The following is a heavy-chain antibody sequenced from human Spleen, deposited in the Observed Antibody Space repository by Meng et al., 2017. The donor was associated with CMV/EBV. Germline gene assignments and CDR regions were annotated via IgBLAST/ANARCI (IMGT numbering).Heavy chain of an antibody. CDR1: GFTFSTYD. V-gene: IGHV3-13*01. J-gene: IGHJ4*02. CDR3: ARDSLEYYFDY. Sequence: GGSLRLSCTASGFTFSTYDFHWVRQPTGKGLEWVSSIGTVGDTYSIGSVKGRFIISRDNAKNSLYLQMNSLRAEDTAVYYCARDSLEYYFDYWGQGTLVTVSS. D-gene: IGHD2/OR15-2a*01. CDR2: IGTVGDT.